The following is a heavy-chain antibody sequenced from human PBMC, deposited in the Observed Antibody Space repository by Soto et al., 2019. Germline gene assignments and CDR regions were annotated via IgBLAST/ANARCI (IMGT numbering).Heavy chain of an antibody. Sequence: TLSLTCAVSGGSISSGGYSWSWIRQPPGKGLEWIGYIYHSGSTYYNPSLKSRVTISVDRSKNQFSLKLSSVTAADTAVYYCDGFRTGTTIFCDYWGQGTLVTVSS. CDR2: IYHSGST. D-gene: IGHD1-1*01. CDR1: GGSISSGGYS. V-gene: IGHV4-30-2*01. J-gene: IGHJ4*02. CDR3: DGFRTGTTIFCDY.